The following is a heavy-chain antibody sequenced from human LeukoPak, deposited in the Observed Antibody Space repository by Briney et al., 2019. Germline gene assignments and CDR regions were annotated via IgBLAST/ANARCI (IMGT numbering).Heavy chain of an antibody. J-gene: IGHJ1*01. CDR3: AKSPLGITMIVVVITEYFQH. CDR2: SSWNSGSI. D-gene: IGHD3-22*01. CDR1: GFTFADYA. Sequence: GRSLRLSCAASGFTFADYAMHWVRQAPGKGLEWVSGSSWNSGSIGYADSVKGRFTISRDNAKNSLYLQMNSLRAEDTAVYYCAKSPLGITMIVVVITEYFQHWGQGTLVTVSS. V-gene: IGHV3-9*01.